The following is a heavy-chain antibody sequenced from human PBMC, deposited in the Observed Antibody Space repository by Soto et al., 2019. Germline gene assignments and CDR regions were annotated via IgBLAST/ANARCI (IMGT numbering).Heavy chain of an antibody. D-gene: IGHD2-15*01. V-gene: IGHV1-3*01. CDR3: ARGGYCSGGSCPEYYGMDV. CDR1: GYTFTRYA. J-gene: IGHJ6*02. CDR2: INAVNGNT. Sequence: ASVKVSCKASGYTFTRYAMHWVRQAPGQRLEWMGWINAVNGNTKYSQKFQGRVTITRDTSASTAYMELSSLRSEDTAVYYCARGGYCSGGSCPEYYGMDVWGQGTTVTVSS.